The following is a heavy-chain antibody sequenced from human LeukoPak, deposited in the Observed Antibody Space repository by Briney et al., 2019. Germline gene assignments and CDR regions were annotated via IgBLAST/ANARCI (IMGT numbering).Heavy chain of an antibody. Sequence: GSLRLSCAASGFTFSSYWMHWVRQAPGKGLVWVSRINSDGSSTSYADSVKGRFTISRDNAKNTLYLQMNSLRAEDTAVYYCARVGHCSSTSCYHYYYYYGMDVWGKGTTVTVSS. V-gene: IGHV3-74*01. CDR1: GFTFSSYW. CDR2: INSDGSST. CDR3: ARVGHCSSTSCYHYYYYYGMDV. D-gene: IGHD2-2*01. J-gene: IGHJ6*04.